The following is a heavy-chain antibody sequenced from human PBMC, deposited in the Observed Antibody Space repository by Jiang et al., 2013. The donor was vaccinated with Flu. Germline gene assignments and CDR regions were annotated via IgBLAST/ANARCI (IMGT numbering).Heavy chain of an antibody. CDR3: ARAPLTEGRGYYFDY. CDR2: LSYGST. D-gene: IGHD3-10*01. CDR1: VAPSAVVVTP. J-gene: IGHJ4*02. V-gene: IGHV4-30-2*01. Sequence: SGLVKPSQTLSLTCAVSVAPSAVVVTPGAGSGSHQEGPGVDWVHLSYGSTYYNPSLKSRVTISVDRSKNQFSLKLSSVTAADTAVYYCARAPLTEGRGYYFDYWGQGTLVTVSS.